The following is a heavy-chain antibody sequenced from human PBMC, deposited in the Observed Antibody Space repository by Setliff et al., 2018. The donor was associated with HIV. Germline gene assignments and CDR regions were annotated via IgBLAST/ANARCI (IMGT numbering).Heavy chain of an antibody. J-gene: IGHJ3*01. CDR2: IHTSGST. CDR3: ARTGYAFDL. V-gene: IGHV4-4*08. Sequence: PSETLSLTCTVSGGSMNENHWSWIRQSPGKGLEWIAYIHTSGSTYFNPSFVSRVTISIDSSENQFSLKLRSLTAADTAVYFCARTGYAFDLWGPGTMVT. CDR1: GGSMNENH.